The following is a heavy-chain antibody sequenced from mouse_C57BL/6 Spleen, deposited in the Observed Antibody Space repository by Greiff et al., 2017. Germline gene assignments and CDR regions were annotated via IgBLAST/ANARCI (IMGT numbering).Heavy chain of an antibody. J-gene: IGHJ2*01. CDR3: ARQSGSFDY. CDR1: GFTFSSYG. Sequence: EVMLVESGGDLVKPGGSLKLSCAASGFTFSSYGMSWVRQTPDKRLEWVATISSGGSYTYYPDSVKGRFTISRDNAKNTLYLHMSSLKSEDTAMYDCARQSGSFDYWGQGTTLTVSS. D-gene: IGHD3-1*01. V-gene: IGHV5-6*01. CDR2: ISSGGSYT.